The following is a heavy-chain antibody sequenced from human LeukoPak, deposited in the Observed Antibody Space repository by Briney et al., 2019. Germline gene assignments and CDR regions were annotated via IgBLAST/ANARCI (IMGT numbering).Heavy chain of an antibody. D-gene: IGHD6-13*01. CDR3: ARVLAAAGTTKYYFDY. CDR2: IYYSGST. V-gene: IGHV4-59*01. Sequence: SETLSLTCTVSGGSISSYYWSWIRQPPGKGLEWIGYIYYSGSTNYNPSLKSRVTISVDTSKNQFSLKLSSVTAADTAAYYCARVLAAAGTTKYYFDYWGQGTLVTVSS. CDR1: GGSISSYY. J-gene: IGHJ4*02.